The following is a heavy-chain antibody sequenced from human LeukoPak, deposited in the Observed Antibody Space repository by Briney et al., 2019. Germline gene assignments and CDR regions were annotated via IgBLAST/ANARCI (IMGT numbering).Heavy chain of an antibody. D-gene: IGHD1/OR15-1a*01. CDR2: INPNSAGT. Sequence: ASVKVSCKASGYTFTGYYMHWVRQAPGQGLEWMGWINPNSAGTNYAHNFQGRVTMTRDTSTNTAYMDLSSLRSDDTAVYYCARGITTRAPYWSQGPLVTVSS. CDR3: ARGITTRAPY. J-gene: IGHJ4*02. V-gene: IGHV1-2*02. CDR1: GYTFTGYY.